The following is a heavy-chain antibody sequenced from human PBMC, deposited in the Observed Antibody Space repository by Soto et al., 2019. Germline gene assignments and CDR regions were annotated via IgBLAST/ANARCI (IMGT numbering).Heavy chain of an antibody. Sequence: SETLSLTCAVYGGSFSGYYWSWIRQPPGKGLEWIGEINHSGSTNYNPALKSRVTISVDTSKNQLSLKLSYVTAADTAVYYCARLEYCSSTSCYASGDYWGQGTLVTVSS. CDR3: ARLEYCSSTSCYASGDY. CDR1: GGSFSGYY. CDR2: INHSGST. D-gene: IGHD2-2*01. J-gene: IGHJ4*02. V-gene: IGHV4-34*01.